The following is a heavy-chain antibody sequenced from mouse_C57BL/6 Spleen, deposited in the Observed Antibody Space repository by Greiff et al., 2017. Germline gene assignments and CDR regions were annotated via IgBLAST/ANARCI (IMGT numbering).Heavy chain of an antibody. CDR2: IYPSDSET. J-gene: IGHJ2*01. CDR3: DKFSRGYFDY. V-gene: IGHV1-61*01. D-gene: IGHD1-1*01. CDR1: GYTFTSYW. Sequence: QVQLQQPGAELVRPGSSVKLSCKASGYTFTSYWMDWVKQRPGQGLEWIGNIYPSDSETHYNQKFKDKATLTVDKSSSTAFMQRSSLTSEDSAFYYCDKFSRGYFDYWGQGTTLTVSS.